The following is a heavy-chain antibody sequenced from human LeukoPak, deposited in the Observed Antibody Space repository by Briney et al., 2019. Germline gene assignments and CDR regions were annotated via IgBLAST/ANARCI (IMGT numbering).Heavy chain of an antibody. D-gene: IGHD3-10*01. V-gene: IGHV4-30-2*01. CDR2: IYHSGST. CDR1: GVSISSGGYY. CDR3: ARGVLLWFGEPLPGAFDI. J-gene: IGHJ3*02. Sequence: PSQTLSLTCTVSGVSISSGGYYWSWIRQPPGKGLEWIGYIYHSGSTYYNPSLKSRVTISVDRSKDQFSLKLSSVTAADTAVYYCARGVLLWFGEPLPGAFDIWGQGTMVTVSS.